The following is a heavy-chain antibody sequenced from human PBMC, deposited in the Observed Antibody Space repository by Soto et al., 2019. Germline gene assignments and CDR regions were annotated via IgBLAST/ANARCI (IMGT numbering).Heavy chain of an antibody. CDR1: GYTFTSYY. Sequence: GASVKVSCKASGYTFTSYYMHWVRQAPGQGLEWMGIINPSGGSTSYAQKFQGRVTMTRDTSTSTVYMELSSLRSEDTAVYYCARMGARWEWLLPDTERYFDYWGQGTRVTVSS. CDR2: INPSGGST. J-gene: IGHJ4*02. V-gene: IGHV1-46*01. CDR3: ARMGARWEWLLPDTERYFDY. D-gene: IGHD3-3*01.